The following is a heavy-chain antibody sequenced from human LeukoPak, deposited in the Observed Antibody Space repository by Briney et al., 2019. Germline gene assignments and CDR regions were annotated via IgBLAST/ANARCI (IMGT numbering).Heavy chain of an antibody. Sequence: SVKVSCKASGGTFSSYAISWVRQAPGKGLEWMGGIIPIFGTANYAQKFQGRVTITADESTSTAYMELSSLRSEDTAVYYCASVYKYGMDVWGQGTTVIVSS. CDR2: IIPIFGTA. CDR3: ASVYKYGMDV. V-gene: IGHV1-69*13. J-gene: IGHJ6*02. CDR1: GGTFSSYA.